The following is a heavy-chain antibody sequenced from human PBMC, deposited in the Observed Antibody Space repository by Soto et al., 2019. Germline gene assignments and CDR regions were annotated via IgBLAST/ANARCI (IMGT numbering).Heavy chain of an antibody. V-gene: IGHV3-21*06. CDR1: GFTFTRYS. CDR2: ISSTTNYI. J-gene: IGHJ4*02. CDR3: ARESEDLTSNFDY. Sequence: GGSLRLSCAASGFTFTRYSMNWFRQAPGKGLEWVSSISSTTNYIYYGDSMKGRFTISRDNAKNSLYLEMNSLRAEDTAVYYCARESEDLTSNFDYWGQGILVTVSS.